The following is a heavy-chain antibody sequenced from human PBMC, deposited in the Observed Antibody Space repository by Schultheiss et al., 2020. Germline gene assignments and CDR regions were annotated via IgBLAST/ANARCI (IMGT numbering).Heavy chain of an antibody. CDR3: ARPGGRNWNDVRWFDP. CDR1: GGSISSGSYY. J-gene: IGHJ5*02. Sequence: SETLSLTCTVSGGSISSGSYYWSWIRQPAGKGLEWIGRIYTSGSTHYNPSLKSRVTISVDRSKNQFSLKLSSVTAADTAVYYCARPGGRNWNDVRWFDPWGKGTLVTVSS. D-gene: IGHD1-1*01. V-gene: IGHV4-61*02. CDR2: IYTSGST.